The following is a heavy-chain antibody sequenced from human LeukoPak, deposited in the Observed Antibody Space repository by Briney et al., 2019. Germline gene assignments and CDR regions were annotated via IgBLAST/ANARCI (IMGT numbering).Heavy chain of an antibody. D-gene: IGHD3-9*01. V-gene: IGHV4-34*01. CDR2: INHSGST. CDR1: GGALSGYY. Sequence: SETLPLTCAVDGGALSGYYWSWIREPPGKGLEWIGEINHSGSTNYNPSLKSRVTISVDTSKNQFSLKLSSVTAADTAVYYCAVTYYDILTGYSPSDYWGQGTLVTVSS. J-gene: IGHJ4*02. CDR3: AVTYYDILTGYSPSDY.